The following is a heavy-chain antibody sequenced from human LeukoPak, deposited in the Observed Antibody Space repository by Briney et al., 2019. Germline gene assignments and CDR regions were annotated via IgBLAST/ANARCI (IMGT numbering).Heavy chain of an antibody. CDR1: GFTFSSYA. V-gene: IGHV3-23*01. Sequence: GASLRLSCAASGFTFSSYAMSWVRQAPGKGLEWVSAISGSGGSTYYADSVKGRSTISRDNSKNTLYLQMNSLRAEDTAVYYCAKDTRITMVRGVIPKKGFDYWGQGTLVTVSS. CDR2: ISGSGGST. D-gene: IGHD3-10*01. CDR3: AKDTRITMVRGVIPKKGFDY. J-gene: IGHJ4*02.